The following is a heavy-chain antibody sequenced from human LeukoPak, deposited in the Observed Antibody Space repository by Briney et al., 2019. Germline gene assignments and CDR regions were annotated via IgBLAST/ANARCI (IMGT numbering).Heavy chain of an antibody. CDR2: IKHDGSEK. V-gene: IGHV3-7*01. CDR1: GFTFSSYW. Sequence: GGSLRLSCVASGFTFSSYWMSWVRQAPGKGLEWVANIKHDGSEKYYVDSVKGRFTISRDNAKNSLYLQMNSLRAEDTAVYYCARGAYYYEDWGQGTLVTVSS. CDR3: ARGAYYYED. J-gene: IGHJ4*02. D-gene: IGHD3-22*01.